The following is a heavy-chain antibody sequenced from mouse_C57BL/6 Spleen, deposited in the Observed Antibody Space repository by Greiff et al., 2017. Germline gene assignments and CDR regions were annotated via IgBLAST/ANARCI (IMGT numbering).Heavy chain of an antibody. D-gene: IGHD1-1*01. V-gene: IGHV3-8*01. CDR1: GYSITSDY. Sequence: EVKLVESGPGLAKPSQTLSLTCSVTGYSITSDYWNWIRKFPGNKLEYMGYISYSGSTYYNPSLKGQISITRDTSKNQYYLQLNSVTTEDTATYYWARGGVTTVVADWYFDVWGTGTTVTVSS. CDR2: ISYSGST. J-gene: IGHJ1*03. CDR3: ARGGVTTVVADWYFDV.